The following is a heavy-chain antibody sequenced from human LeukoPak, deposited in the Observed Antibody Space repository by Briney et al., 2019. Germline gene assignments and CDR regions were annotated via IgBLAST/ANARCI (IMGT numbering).Heavy chain of an antibody. CDR3: ARNTETAIPLPYYFDY. D-gene: IGHD2-21*02. CDR1: GGTFSSYA. Sequence: SVKVSCKASGGTFSSYAISWVRQAPGQGLEWMGGIIPIFGTANYAQKFQGRVTITRDTSASTAYMDLSSLRSEDTAIYYCARNTETAIPLPYYFDYWGQGTLVTVSS. CDR2: IIPIFGTA. J-gene: IGHJ4*02. V-gene: IGHV1-69*05.